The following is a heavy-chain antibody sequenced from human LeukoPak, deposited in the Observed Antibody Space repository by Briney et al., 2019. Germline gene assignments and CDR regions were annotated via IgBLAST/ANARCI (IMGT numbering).Heavy chain of an antibody. V-gene: IGHV4-30-2*06. CDR1: GGSMTSGDYS. CDR3: VRVLARTGAIDY. J-gene: IGHJ4*02. CDR2: IYQSGST. Sequence: PSQTLSLTCAVAGGSMTSGDYSWSWIRQSPGKGLEWIGYIYQSGSTYYHSSLKSRLIISLDKSKNQFSLRLSSVTAADTAVFYCVRVLARTGAIDYWGQGTLVTVSS. D-gene: IGHD7-27*01.